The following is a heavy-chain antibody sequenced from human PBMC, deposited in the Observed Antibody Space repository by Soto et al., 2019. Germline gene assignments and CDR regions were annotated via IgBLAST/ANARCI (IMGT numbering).Heavy chain of an antibody. CDR1: GGSISSYY. D-gene: IGHD4-17*01. V-gene: IGHV4-59*08. Sequence: QVQLQESGPGLVKPSETLSLTCTVSGGSISSYYWSWIRQPPGKGLEWIGYIYYSGSTNYNPSLKGRVTKSVDTSKNQFSLKLSSVAAADTGGYYCARRYGVYFDYWGQGNPVTVSS. CDR3: ARRYGVYFDY. J-gene: IGHJ4*02. CDR2: IYYSGST.